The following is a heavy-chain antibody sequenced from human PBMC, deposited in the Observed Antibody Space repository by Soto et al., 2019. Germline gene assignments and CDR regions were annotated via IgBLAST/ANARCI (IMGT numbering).Heavy chain of an antibody. CDR1: GGSISSYY. CDR3: ARDNWIGGIDY. Sequence: SETLSLTCTVSGGSISSYYWSWIQQPRGKGLEWIGYIYYSGSTNYNPSLKSRVTISVDTSKNQFSLKLSSVTAADTAVYYCARDNWIGGIDYWGQGTLVTVSS. CDR2: IYYSGST. J-gene: IGHJ4*02. D-gene: IGHD1-20*01. V-gene: IGHV4-59*01.